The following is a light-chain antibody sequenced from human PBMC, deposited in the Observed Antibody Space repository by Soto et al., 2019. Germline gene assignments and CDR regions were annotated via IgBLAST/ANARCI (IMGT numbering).Light chain of an antibody. CDR3: QQYNSYCT. CDR2: DAS. Sequence: DIQMTQSPSTLSACVGDRVTITCRASQSISSWLAWYQQKPGKAPKLLIYDASSLESGVPSRFSGSGSGTEFTLTISSLQPDDFATYYCQQYNSYCTFGQGTKVDI. V-gene: IGKV1-5*01. J-gene: IGKJ1*01. CDR1: QSISSW.